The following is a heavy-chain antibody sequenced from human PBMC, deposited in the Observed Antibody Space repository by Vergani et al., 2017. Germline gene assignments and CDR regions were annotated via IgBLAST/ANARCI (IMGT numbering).Heavy chain of an antibody. CDR3: AGDLRAARPRLSNYYYYMDV. CDR1: GGSINPSSSF. Sequence: QLQLQESGPGLVKPSETLSLICTVSGGSINPSSSFWSWIRQPPGKGLEWIGYIYYSGSTNYNPSLKSRVTISVDTSKNQFSLKLSSVTAADTAVYYCAGDLRAARPRLSNYYYYMDVWGKGTTVTVSS. CDR2: IYYSGST. V-gene: IGHV4-61*01. J-gene: IGHJ6*03. D-gene: IGHD6-6*01.